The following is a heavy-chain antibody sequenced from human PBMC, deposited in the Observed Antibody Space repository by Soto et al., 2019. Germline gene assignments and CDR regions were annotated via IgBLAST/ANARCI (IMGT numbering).Heavy chain of an antibody. CDR2: VYYSGST. D-gene: IGHD2-15*01. CDR3: ARDRNRYCSGGSCYSGSYYYGMDV. CDR1: GGSVSSGSYY. V-gene: IGHV4-61*01. J-gene: IGHJ6*02. Sequence: QVQLQESGPGLVKPSETLSLTCTVSGGSVSSGSYYWSWIRQPPGKGLEWIGYVYYSGSTNYNPTLKRRVTIPVETSKNQFTRKLSSVTAADTAVYYWARDRNRYCSGGSCYSGSYYYGMDVWGQGTTVTVSS.